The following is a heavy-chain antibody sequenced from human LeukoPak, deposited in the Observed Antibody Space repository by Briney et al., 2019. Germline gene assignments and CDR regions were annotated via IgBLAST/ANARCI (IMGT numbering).Heavy chain of an antibody. CDR3: ARVTYDSSGYYRFDP. J-gene: IGHJ5*02. V-gene: IGHV4-59*01. CDR1: GGSISSSY. D-gene: IGHD3-22*01. Sequence: SETLSLTRSVSGGSISSSYWSWIRPSPGKGLEWIGYIYYSGSTNYNPSLKSRVTISVDTTKNQFSLKLSSVTAADTAVYYCARVTYDSSGYYRFDPWGQGTLVTVSS. CDR2: IYYSGST.